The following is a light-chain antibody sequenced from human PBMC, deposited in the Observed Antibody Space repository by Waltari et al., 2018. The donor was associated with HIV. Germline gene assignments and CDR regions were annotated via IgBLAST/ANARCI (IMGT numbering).Light chain of an antibody. CDR1: SSDVGGYNY. Sequence: QSALTQPRSVSGSPGPSVTISCTGPSSDVGGYNYVSWYQQHPTKAPKLTISDVSKRPSGVPDRFSGSKSGNTASLTISGLQAEDEADYYCCSYAGTYTWVFGGGTKLTVL. CDR2: DVS. J-gene: IGLJ3*02. V-gene: IGLV2-11*01. CDR3: CSYAGTYTWV.